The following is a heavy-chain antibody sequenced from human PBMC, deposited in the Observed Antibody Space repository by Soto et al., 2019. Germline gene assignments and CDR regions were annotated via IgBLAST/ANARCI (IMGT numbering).Heavy chain of an antibody. CDR1: GGSISSSSYY. CDR2: IYYSGST. D-gene: IGHD5-12*01. Sequence: SETLSLTCTVSGGSISSSSYYWGWIRQPPGKGLEWIGSIYYSGSTYYNPSLKSRVTISVDTSKNQFSLKLSSVTAADTAVYYCARGRRGYDFVYYSDYWGQGTLVTVSS. V-gene: IGHV4-39*01. J-gene: IGHJ4*02. CDR3: ARGRRGYDFVYYSDY.